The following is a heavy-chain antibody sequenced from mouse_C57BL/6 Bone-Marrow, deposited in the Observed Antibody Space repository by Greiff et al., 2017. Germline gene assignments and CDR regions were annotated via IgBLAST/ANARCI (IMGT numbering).Heavy chain of an antibody. J-gene: IGHJ3*01. Sequence: EVQRVESGGGLVKPGGSLKLSCAASGFTFSSYAMSWVRQTPEQRLEWVATISDGGSYTYYPDNVKGRFTISRDNAKNNLYLQMSHLKSEDTAMYYCARDRVLRYPFAYWGQGTLVTVSA. CDR1: GFTFSSYA. CDR2: ISDGGSYT. V-gene: IGHV5-4*01. CDR3: ARDRVLRYPFAY. D-gene: IGHD1-1*01.